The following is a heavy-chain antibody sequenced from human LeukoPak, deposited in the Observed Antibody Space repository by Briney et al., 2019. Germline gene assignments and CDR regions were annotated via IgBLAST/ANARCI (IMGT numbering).Heavy chain of an antibody. D-gene: IGHD5-18*01. CDR3: ARDSDDSYGLTAFDY. Sequence: PGGSLRLSCAASGFTFSDYYMSWIRQAPGKGLEWVSSISSSSSYIYYADSVKGRFTISRDNAKNSLYLQMNSLRAEDTAVYYCARDSDDSYGLTAFDYWGQGTLVTVSS. V-gene: IGHV3-11*06. J-gene: IGHJ4*02. CDR2: ISSSSSYI. CDR1: GFTFSDYY.